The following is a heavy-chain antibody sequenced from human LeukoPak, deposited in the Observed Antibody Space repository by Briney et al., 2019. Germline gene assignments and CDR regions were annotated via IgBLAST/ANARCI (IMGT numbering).Heavy chain of an antibody. V-gene: IGHV1-69*13. D-gene: IGHD6-13*01. CDR3: ARDLIAPDGNLVHV. CDR2: ILPINGAT. J-gene: IGHJ3*01. Sequence: WASVKVSCKASGGPLSSYAISWVRQAPGQGLEWMGEILPINGATNYAQNFQGRVTITADGSTSTAYLEVRGLRSEDTAVYFCARDLIAPDGNLVHVWDYGTKVTVSS. CDR1: GGPLSSYA.